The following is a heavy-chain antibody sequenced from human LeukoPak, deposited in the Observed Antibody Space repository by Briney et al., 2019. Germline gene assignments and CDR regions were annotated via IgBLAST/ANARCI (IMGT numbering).Heavy chain of an antibody. Sequence: PWETLSLICTVSGGSINSSSYYWGWIRQPPGRGVEGIGCIWYSRSTNYNHSLKSRVTISVDTSKNQSSQKLSSVTAADTAVYYCARDGPGYCSSTSCWDWFDPWGQGTLVTVSS. CDR1: GGSINSSSYY. J-gene: IGHJ5*02. CDR3: ARDGPGYCSSTSCWDWFDP. CDR2: IWYSRST. V-gene: IGHV4-39*07. D-gene: IGHD2-2*03.